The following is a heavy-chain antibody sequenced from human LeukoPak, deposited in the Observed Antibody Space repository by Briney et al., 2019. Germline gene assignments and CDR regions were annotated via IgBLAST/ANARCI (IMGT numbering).Heavy chain of an antibody. CDR3: ARAVAGPFDY. Sequence: GGSLRLSCAASGFTFSDYILDWVRQAPGKGLEWVSVIYSGGSTYYADSVKGRFTISRDNSKNTLYLQMNSLRAEDTAVYYCARAVAGPFDYWGQGTLVTVSS. J-gene: IGHJ4*02. CDR2: IYSGGST. V-gene: IGHV3-66*01. CDR1: GFTFSDYI. D-gene: IGHD6-19*01.